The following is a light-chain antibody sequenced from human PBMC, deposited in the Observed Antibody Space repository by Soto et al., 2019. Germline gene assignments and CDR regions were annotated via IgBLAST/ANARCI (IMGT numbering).Light chain of an antibody. J-gene: IGKJ4*01. CDR3: QQYYSWPPLT. V-gene: IGKV3-15*01. CDR1: QSVSSN. CDR2: GAS. Sequence: EIGMTQSPATLSVSPGERATLSCRASQSVSSNLAWYQQKPGQVPRLLIYGASTRATGIPARFSGSGSGTEFTRIINSLQSEDVAVYYCQQYYSWPPLTFCGGTKLEIK.